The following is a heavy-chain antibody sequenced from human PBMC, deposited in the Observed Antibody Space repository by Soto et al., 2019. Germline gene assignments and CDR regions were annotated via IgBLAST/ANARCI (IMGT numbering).Heavy chain of an antibody. CDR2: IKSKTDGGTT. CDR3: TTEGPSALLPGYYYYGMDV. Sequence: ETLALTCAASGFTFSNAWMSWVRQAPGKGLEWVGRIKSKTDGGTTDYAAPVKGRFTISRDDSKNTLYLQMKSLKTEDTAVYYCTTEGPSALLPGYYYYGMDVWGQGTTVTVSS. J-gene: IGHJ6*02. V-gene: IGHV3-15*01. CDR1: GFTFSNAW. D-gene: IGHD1-26*01.